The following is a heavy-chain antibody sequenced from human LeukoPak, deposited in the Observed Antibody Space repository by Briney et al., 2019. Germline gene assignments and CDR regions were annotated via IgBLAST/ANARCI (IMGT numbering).Heavy chain of an antibody. CDR2: INHSGST. CDR3: ARDRGAVTTVYYYYYMDV. J-gene: IGHJ6*03. D-gene: IGHD4-17*01. CDR1: GGSISSGSYY. Sequence: PSETLSLTCTVSGGSISSGSYYWSWIRQPPGKGLEWIGEINHSGSTNYNPSLKSRVTISVDTSKNQFSLKLSSVTAADTAVYYCARDRGAVTTVYYYYYMDVWGRGTTVTVSS. V-gene: IGHV4-39*07.